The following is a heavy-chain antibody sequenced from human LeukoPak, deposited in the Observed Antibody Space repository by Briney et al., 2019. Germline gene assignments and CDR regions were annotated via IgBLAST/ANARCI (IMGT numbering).Heavy chain of an antibody. CDR3: ANLYGSGSLFDY. Sequence: GGSLRLSCAASGFTFSSYGMHWVRQAPGKGLGWVAVISYDGSNKYYADSVKGRFTISRDNSKNTLYLQMNSLRAEDTAVYYCANLYGSGSLFDYWGQGTLVTVSS. CDR2: ISYDGSNK. V-gene: IGHV3-30*18. CDR1: GFTFSSYG. D-gene: IGHD3-10*01. J-gene: IGHJ4*02.